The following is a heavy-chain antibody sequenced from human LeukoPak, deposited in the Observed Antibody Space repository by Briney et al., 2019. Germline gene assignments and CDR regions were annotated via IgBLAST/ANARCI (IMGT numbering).Heavy chain of an antibody. CDR2: IYSSGST. V-gene: IGHV4-59*01. CDR1: GGSISSYY. D-gene: IGHD1-14*01. Sequence: SETLSLTCTVSGGSISSYYWSWIRQPPGKGLECIGYIYSSGSTSYNPSLKRRVTISIDTSKKQFSLKLSSVTAADTAMFYCARVHHESSRRPDWYSDLWGRGTLVTVSS. CDR3: ARVHHESSRRPDWYSDL. J-gene: IGHJ2*01.